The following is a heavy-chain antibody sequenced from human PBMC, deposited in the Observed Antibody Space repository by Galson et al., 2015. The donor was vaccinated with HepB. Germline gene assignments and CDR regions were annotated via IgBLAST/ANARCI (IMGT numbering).Heavy chain of an antibody. CDR1: GFTFSSYA. V-gene: IGHV3-23*01. CDR2: ISGSGGST. Sequence: SLRLSCAASGFTFSSYAMSWVRQAPGKGLEWVSAISGSGGSTYYADSVKGRFTISRDNSKNTLYLQMNSLRAEDTAVYYCATTYYYDSSGTTTYYYYGMDVWGQGTTVTVSS. J-gene: IGHJ6*02. CDR3: ATTYYYDSSGTTTYYYYGMDV. D-gene: IGHD3-22*01.